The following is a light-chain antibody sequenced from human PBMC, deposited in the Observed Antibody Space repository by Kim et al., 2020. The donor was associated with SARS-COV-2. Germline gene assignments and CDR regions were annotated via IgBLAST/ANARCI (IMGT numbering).Light chain of an antibody. Sequence: TKLCTARGCNDGAGYDVQRYQQLPGTPPRLLIYSNSSRPRGVPDLCAGSRSGTSGSMAITGLQAEDEADYYCQSYGSSLSALYVFGTGTKVTVL. J-gene: IGLJ1*01. V-gene: IGLV1-40*01. CDR2: SNS. CDR1: GCNDGAGYD. CDR3: QSYGSSLSALYV.